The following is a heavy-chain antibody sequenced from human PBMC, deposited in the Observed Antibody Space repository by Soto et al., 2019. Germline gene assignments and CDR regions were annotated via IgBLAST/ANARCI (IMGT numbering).Heavy chain of an antibody. CDR2: ISYDGSNK. CDR3: ARRDGLYSSGWSDDAFDI. D-gene: IGHD6-19*01. Sequence: GGSLRLSCAASGFTFSSYGMHWVRQAPGKGLEWVAVISYDGSNKYYADSVKGRFTISRDNSKNTLYLQMNSLRAEDTAVYYYARRDGLYSSGWSDDAFDIWGQGTMVTVSS. V-gene: IGHV3-30*03. J-gene: IGHJ3*02. CDR1: GFTFSSYG.